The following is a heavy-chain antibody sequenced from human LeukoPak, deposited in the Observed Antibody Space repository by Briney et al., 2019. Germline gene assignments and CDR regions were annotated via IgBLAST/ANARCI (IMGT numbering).Heavy chain of an antibody. V-gene: IGHV4-39*07. J-gene: IGHJ6*02. CDR3: ARVGATPRYYNYYGMDV. Sequence: PSETLSLTCTVSGGSISSGSYYWSWIRQPAGKGLEWIGSIYYNANTYYNPSLKSRITISVDTSKNQFSLRLSSVTAADTAVYYCARVGATPRYYNYYGMDVWGQGTTVTVSS. CDR1: GGSISSGSYY. D-gene: IGHD1-26*01. CDR2: IYYNANT.